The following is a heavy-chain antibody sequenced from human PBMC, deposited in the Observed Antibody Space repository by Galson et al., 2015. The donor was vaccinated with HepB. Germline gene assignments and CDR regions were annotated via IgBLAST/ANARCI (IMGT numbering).Heavy chain of an antibody. CDR2: INHSGST. D-gene: IGHD2-15*01. J-gene: IGHJ4*02. CDR3: ARGGCSGGSCYYY. Sequence: SWIRQPPGKGLEWIGEINHSGSTNYNPSLKGRVTISVDTSKNQFSLKLSSVTAADTAVYYCARGGCSGGSCYYYWGQGTLVTVSS. V-gene: IGHV4-34*01.